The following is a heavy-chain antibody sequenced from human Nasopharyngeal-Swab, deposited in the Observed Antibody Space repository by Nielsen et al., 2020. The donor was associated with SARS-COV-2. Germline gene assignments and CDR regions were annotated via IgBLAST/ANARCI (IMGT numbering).Heavy chain of an antibody. CDR2: INTNTGNP. CDR1: GYTFTSYA. V-gene: IGHV7-4-1*02. Sequence: ASVKVSYKASGYTFTSYAMNWVRQAPGQGLEWMGWINTNTGNPTYAQGFTGRFVFSLDTSVSTAYLQISSLKAEDTAVYYCARDRGGVAAAGPPWDYYGMDVWGQGTTVTVSS. D-gene: IGHD6-13*01. J-gene: IGHJ6*02. CDR3: ARDRGGVAAAGPPWDYYGMDV.